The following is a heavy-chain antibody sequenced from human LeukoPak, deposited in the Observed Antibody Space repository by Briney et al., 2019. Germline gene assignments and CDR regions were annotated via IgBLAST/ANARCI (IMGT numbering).Heavy chain of an antibody. CDR1: GFIFSDYG. CDR2: ISGNALNT. Sequence: QAGGSLRLSCAASGFIFSDYGMSWVRQAPGKGLEWVSTISGNALNTHYADSVKGRFTISRDNSKNTLSLQLNSLRAEDTALYYCATDLGGSMFDYWGRGTLVTVSS. V-gene: IGHV3-23*01. J-gene: IGHJ4*02. D-gene: IGHD3-16*01. CDR3: ATDLGGSMFDY.